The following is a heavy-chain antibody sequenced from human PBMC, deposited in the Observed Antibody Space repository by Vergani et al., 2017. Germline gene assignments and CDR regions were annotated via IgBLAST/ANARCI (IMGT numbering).Heavy chain of an antibody. CDR3: ARVAPSNSEVTPTAFDV. Sequence: QVQLVQSGAELKKPGASVSVSCKGSSHTFQTYGISWVRQAPGKGLEWMAWIRPYTGHTIYAQKFQDRVTMTADTSTNTAYMELRSLRSDDTAVYFCARVAPSNSEVTPTAFDVRGQGTMVTVSS. V-gene: IGHV1-18*01. CDR2: IRPYTGHT. D-gene: IGHD1-1*01. CDR1: SHTFQTYG. J-gene: IGHJ3*01.